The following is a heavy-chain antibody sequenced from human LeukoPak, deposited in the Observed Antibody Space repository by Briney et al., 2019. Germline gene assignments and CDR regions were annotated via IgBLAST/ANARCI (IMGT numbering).Heavy chain of an antibody. J-gene: IGHJ4*02. CDR1: GYSFTSYW. CDR3: ARHDPSTTGSLDY. CDR2: IYPGDSDT. Sequence: GESLQISCKGSGYSFTSYWIGWVRQLPGKGLEWMGIIYPGDSDTRYSPSFQGQVTISADKSISTAYLQWSSLKASDTAMYYCARHDPSTTGSLDYWGQGTLVTVSS. D-gene: IGHD1-26*01. V-gene: IGHV5-51*01.